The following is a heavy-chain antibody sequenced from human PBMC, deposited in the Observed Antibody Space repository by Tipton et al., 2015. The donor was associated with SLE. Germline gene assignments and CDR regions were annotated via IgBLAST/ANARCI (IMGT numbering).Heavy chain of an antibody. D-gene: IGHD2-2*01. CDR1: GYSFSNYG. J-gene: IGHJ4*02. CDR3: ARDYAGYCSETSGYSGFDY. Sequence: QVQLVQSGGEVKKPGASVKVSCKTSGYSFSNYGISWVRQAPGQGLEWMGWISPYYGDTNDGNTNYAQNLQDRLTLTTDTSTTTAYMELRSLRSDDTAVYSCARDYAGYCSETSGYSGFDYWGQGTLVTVSS. CDR2: ISPYYGDTNDGNT. V-gene: IGHV1-18*01.